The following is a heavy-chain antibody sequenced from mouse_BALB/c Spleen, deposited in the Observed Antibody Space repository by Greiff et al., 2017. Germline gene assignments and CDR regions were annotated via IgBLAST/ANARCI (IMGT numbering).Heavy chain of an antibody. J-gene: IGHJ3*01. V-gene: IGHV10S3*01. D-gene: IGHD1-2*01. CDR3: VRGHYYGYDWFAY. Sequence: VKDRFTISRDDSQSMLYLQMNNLKTEDTAMYYCVRGHYYGYDWFAYWGQGTLVTVSA.